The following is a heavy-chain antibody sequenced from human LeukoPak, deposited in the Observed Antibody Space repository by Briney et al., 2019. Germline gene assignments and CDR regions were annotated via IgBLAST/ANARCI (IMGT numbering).Heavy chain of an antibody. V-gene: IGHV1-69*04. CDR2: IIPILGIA. D-gene: IGHD2-2*01. CDR1: GGTFSSYA. CDR3: ARGRCSSRSCCLFDY. J-gene: IGHJ4*02. Sequence: GASVKVSCKASGGTFSSYAISWVRQAPGQGLEWMGRIIPILGIANYAQKFQGRVTITADKSTSTAYMELSRLRSDDTAVYYCARGRCSSRSCCLFDYWGQGTLVTVSS.